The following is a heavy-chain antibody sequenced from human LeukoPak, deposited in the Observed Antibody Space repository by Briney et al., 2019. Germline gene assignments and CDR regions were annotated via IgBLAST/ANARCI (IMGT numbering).Heavy chain of an antibody. V-gene: IGHV4-4*07. CDR1: GGSISSYY. D-gene: IGHD6-13*01. Sequence: PSETLSLTCTVSGGSISSYYWNWTRQPAGKGLEWIGRIFTSGTTNYNPSLKSRVTMTVDTSKNQFSLRLSSVTAADTAVYYCAQGTPGSSNWYWGQGTLVTVSS. CDR2: IFTSGTT. J-gene: IGHJ4*02. CDR3: AQGTPGSSNWY.